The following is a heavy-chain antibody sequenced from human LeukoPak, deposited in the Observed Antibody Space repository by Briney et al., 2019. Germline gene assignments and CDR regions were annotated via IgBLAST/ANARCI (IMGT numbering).Heavy chain of an antibody. CDR3: ARDGQYCSSTSCYGNGWFDP. D-gene: IGHD2-2*01. J-gene: IGHJ5*02. Sequence: SVKVSCKASGGSFSSYTISWVRQAPGQGLEWLGRIIPIFGTTTYAQKFQGRVTIITDASTSTVYMELSSLRSEDTAVYYCARDGQYCSSTSCYGNGWFDPWGQGTLVTVSS. CDR1: GGSFSSYT. V-gene: IGHV1-69*05. CDR2: IIPIFGTT.